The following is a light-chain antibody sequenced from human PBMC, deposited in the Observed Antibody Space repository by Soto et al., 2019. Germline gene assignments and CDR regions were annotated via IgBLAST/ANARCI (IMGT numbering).Light chain of an antibody. Sequence: DIQMTQSTSTLSASVGDRVTITCRASQSISSWLAWYQQKPGKAPKLLIYKASSLRSGDTSRFSGSGSGTEFTLTISSLQPDDFAPYYCQQYNSYSYTFGQGTKLEIK. CDR3: QQYNSYSYT. J-gene: IGKJ2*01. V-gene: IGKV1-5*03. CDR1: QSISSW. CDR2: KAS.